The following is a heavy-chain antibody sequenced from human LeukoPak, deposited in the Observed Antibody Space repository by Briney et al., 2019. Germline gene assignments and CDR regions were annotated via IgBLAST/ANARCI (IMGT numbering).Heavy chain of an antibody. D-gene: IGHD2-2*01. Sequence: GGSLRLSCAASGFTFSDYYMSWIRQAPVKGLEWVTYISSSGSTIYYADSVKGRFTISRDNAKNSLYLQMNSLRAEDTAVYYCARTGYCSSTSCYDLYYFDYWGQGTLVTVSS. CDR2: ISSSGSTI. CDR1: GFTFSDYY. J-gene: IGHJ4*02. CDR3: ARTGYCSSTSCYDLYYFDY. V-gene: IGHV3-11*01.